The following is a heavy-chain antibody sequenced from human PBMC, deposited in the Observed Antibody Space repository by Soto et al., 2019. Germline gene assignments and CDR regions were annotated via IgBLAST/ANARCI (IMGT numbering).Heavy chain of an antibody. Sequence: SVKVSFKASGGTFSSYAISWVRQAPGQGLEWMGGIIPIFGTANYAQKFQGRVTITADESTSTAYMELSSLRSEDTAVYYCASIETYYYDSSGYYPMDYWGQGTLVTVSS. CDR2: IIPIFGTA. CDR3: ASIETYYYDSSGYYPMDY. CDR1: GGTFSSYA. J-gene: IGHJ4*02. V-gene: IGHV1-69*13. D-gene: IGHD3-22*01.